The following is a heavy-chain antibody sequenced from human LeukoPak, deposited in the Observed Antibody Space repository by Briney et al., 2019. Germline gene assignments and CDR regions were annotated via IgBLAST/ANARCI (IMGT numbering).Heavy chain of an antibody. V-gene: IGHV1-24*01. CDR2: FDPEDGET. D-gene: IGHD3-3*01. Sequence: GASVKVSCKVSGYTLTGLSMHWVRQAPGKGLEWMGGFDPEDGETIYAQKFQGRVTMTEDTSTDTAYMELSSLRSEDTAVYYCATEFTRGGVVTIFDYWGQGTLVTVSS. CDR1: GYTLTGLS. CDR3: ATEFTRGGVVTIFDY. J-gene: IGHJ4*02.